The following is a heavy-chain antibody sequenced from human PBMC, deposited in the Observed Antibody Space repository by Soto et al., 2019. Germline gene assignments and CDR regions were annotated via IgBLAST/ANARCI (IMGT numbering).Heavy chain of an antibody. V-gene: IGHV4-4*07. CDR1: GGSMSKFY. J-gene: IGHJ3*02. CDR3: ASALTFGGVIASFDAFDI. D-gene: IGHD3-16*02. CDR2: VYATGTS. Sequence: PSETLSLTCSVSGGSMSKFYWSWIRKTAGKGLEWMGRVYATGTSDYNPSLRSRVTISVDTSKNQFSLKLSSVTAADTAVYYCASALTFGGVIASFDAFDIWGQGTMVTVSS.